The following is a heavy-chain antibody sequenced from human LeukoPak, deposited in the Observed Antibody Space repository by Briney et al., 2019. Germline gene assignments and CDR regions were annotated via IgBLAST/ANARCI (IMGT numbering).Heavy chain of an antibody. J-gene: IGHJ4*02. CDR1: GGSISNYF. D-gene: IGHD2/OR15-2a*01. V-gene: IGHV4-59*01. CDR2: IYYGGST. CDR3: ARAQWYFDGTTHTPSGFDA. Sequence: SETLSLTCIVSGGSISNYFWSWIRQSPGKGLEWIGYIYYGGSTTYNPSLKSRVTISVDTNKNQFSLKLTSVTAADTAVYYCARAQWYFDGTTHTPSGFDAWGQGTLVPVSS.